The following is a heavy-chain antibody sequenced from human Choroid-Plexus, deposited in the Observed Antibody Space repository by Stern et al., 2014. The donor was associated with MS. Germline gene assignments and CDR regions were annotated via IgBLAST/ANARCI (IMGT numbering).Heavy chain of an antibody. D-gene: IGHD2/OR15-2a*01. J-gene: IGHJ5*02. CDR3: AKDRQYLTYFFDH. CDR1: GFTLGSCA. Sequence: QVQLVQSGGGVVQPGRPLRLSCVASGFTLGSCAMHWVRQAPGKGLEWVAGVSYGGSNKYYADSVKGRFTISRDNSQNTLYMQMSSLRPEDTAVYYCAKDRQYLTYFFDHWGQGSLVTVSS. CDR2: VSYGGSNK. V-gene: IGHV3-30*18.